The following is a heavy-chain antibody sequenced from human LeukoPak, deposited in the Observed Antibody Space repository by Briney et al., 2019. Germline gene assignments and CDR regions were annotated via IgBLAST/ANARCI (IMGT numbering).Heavy chain of an antibody. Sequence: ASVQVCCKASGYTFTSYDINWVRQATGQGLEWMGWMNPNSGNTGYAQKFQGRVTMTRNTSISTAYMELSSLRSEDTAVYYCAGGVGAPLLFAFDILGQGTMVTVPS. D-gene: IGHD1-26*01. CDR2: MNPNSGNT. CDR3: AGGVGAPLLFAFDI. J-gene: IGHJ3*02. V-gene: IGHV1-8*01. CDR1: GYTFTSYD.